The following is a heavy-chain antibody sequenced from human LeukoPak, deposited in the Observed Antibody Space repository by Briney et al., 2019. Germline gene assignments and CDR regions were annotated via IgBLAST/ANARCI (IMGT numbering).Heavy chain of an antibody. J-gene: IGHJ6*02. CDR2: ISWNSGSI. CDR3: AKDRDYDILTDGMDV. CDR1: GFTFDDYA. D-gene: IGHD3-9*01. V-gene: IGHV3-9*01. Sequence: PGRSLRLSCAASGFTFDDYALHWVRQAPGKGLEWVSGISWNSGSIGYADSVKGRFTISRDNAKNSLYLQMNSLRAEDTALYYCAKDRDYDILTDGMDVWGQGTTVTASS.